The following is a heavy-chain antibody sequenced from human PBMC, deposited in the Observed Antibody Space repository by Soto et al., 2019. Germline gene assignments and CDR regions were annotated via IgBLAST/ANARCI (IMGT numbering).Heavy chain of an antibody. D-gene: IGHD3-16*02. CDR1: GFNFSSYW. Sequence: EVQLVESGGGLVQPGGSLRLSCAASGFNFSSYWMSWVRQAPGKGLEWVANIKQDGSEKYYVESVKGRFTISRDNAKISLYLKMNSLRAEDTHVYYCARARGWPKKGVIQSCSDPWGQGTLVTVSS. V-gene: IGHV3-7*03. CDR3: ARARGWPKKGVIQSCSDP. J-gene: IGHJ5*02. CDR2: IKQDGSEK.